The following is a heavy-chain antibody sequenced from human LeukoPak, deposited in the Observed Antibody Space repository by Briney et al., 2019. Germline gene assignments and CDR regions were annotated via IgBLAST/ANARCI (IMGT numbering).Heavy chain of an antibody. CDR2: ISSSSSYI. CDR3: AKDIPSDIVVVPAAAPFDY. V-gene: IGHV3-21*01. Sequence: GGSLRLSCAASGFTFSSYSMNWVRQAPGKGLEWVSSISSSSSYIYYADSVKGRFTISRDNAKNSLYLQMNSLRAEDTAVYYCAKDIPSDIVVVPAAAPFDYWGQGTLVTVSS. CDR1: GFTFSSYS. D-gene: IGHD2-2*01. J-gene: IGHJ4*02.